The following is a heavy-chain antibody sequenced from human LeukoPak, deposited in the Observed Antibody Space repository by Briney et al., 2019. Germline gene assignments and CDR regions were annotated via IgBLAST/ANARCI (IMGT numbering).Heavy chain of an antibody. CDR2: IYYSGST. CDR3: ARDLRGVGYYYYFYMDV. J-gene: IGHJ6*03. V-gene: IGHV4-59*01. Sequence: SETLSPTCTVSGGSIGSYYWSWIRQPPGKGLEWIGYIYYSGSTNYSPSLKSRVTISVDTSKNQFSLKLSSVTAADTAVYYCARDLRGVGYYYYFYMDVWGKGSTVTVSS. CDR1: GGSIGSYY. D-gene: IGHD3-3*01.